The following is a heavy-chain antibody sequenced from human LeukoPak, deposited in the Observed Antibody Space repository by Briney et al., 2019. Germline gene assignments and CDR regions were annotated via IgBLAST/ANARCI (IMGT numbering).Heavy chain of an antibody. V-gene: IGHV4-4*07. J-gene: IGHJ5*02. CDR2: IYTSGST. CDR3: ARDLTTVTSRSWFDP. CDR1: GGSISSYY. Sequence: SETLSLTCTVSGGSISSYYWSWIRQPAGKGLEWIGRIYTSGSTNYNPSLKSRVTMSVDTSKNQFSLKLSSVTAADTAVYYCARDLTTVTSRSWFDPWGQGTLVTVSS. D-gene: IGHD4-17*01.